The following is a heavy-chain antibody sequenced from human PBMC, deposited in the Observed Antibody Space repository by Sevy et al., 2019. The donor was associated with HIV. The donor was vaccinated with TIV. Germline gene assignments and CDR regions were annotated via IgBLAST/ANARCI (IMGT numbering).Heavy chain of an antibody. D-gene: IGHD2-2*01. CDR2: ISSSGSTI. V-gene: IGHV3-48*03. Sequence: GGSLRLSCAASGFTFSSYEMNWVRQAPGKGLEWVSYISSSGSTIYYADSVKGRFTISRDNAKNSLYLQMNSLRAEDTAVYYCAREGRYCSSTSCHLTNGAFDIWGQGTMVTVSS. CDR1: GFTFSSYE. J-gene: IGHJ3*02. CDR3: AREGRYCSSTSCHLTNGAFDI.